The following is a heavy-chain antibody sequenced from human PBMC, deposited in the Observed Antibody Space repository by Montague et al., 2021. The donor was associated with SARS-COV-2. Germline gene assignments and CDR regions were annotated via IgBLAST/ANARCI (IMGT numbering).Heavy chain of an antibody. CDR3: ARGRQHINMVVVVVTGGEYYFDF. CDR2: INHRGST. V-gene: IGHV4-34*01. D-gene: IGHD3-22*01. CDR1: DGSFSDYS. Sequence: SETLSLTRAVYDGSFSDYSWTWIRQPAGKGLEWIGEINHRGSTNXNPSLKSRVTISVDTSKNQFSQKMTSVTAADTAVYYCARGRQHINMVVVVVTGGEYYFDFWGQGTLVAVSS. J-gene: IGHJ4*02.